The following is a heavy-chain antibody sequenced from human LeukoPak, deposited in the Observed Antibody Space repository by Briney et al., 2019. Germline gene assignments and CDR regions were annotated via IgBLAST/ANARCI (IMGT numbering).Heavy chain of an antibody. CDR1: GFTFDDYA. D-gene: IGHD3-9*01. CDR2: ISWNSGSI. Sequence: PGRSLRLSCAASGFTFDDYAMHWVRQAPGKGLEWVSGISWNSGSIGYADSVKGRFTISRDNAKNSLYQQMNSLRDEDTALYYCAKDMNEATSGDWVFDYWGQGTLVTVSS. J-gene: IGHJ4*02. CDR3: AKDMNEATSGDWVFDY. V-gene: IGHV3-9*01.